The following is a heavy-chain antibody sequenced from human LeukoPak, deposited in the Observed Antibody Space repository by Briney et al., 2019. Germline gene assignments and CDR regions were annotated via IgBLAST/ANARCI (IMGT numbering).Heavy chain of an antibody. Sequence: PSETLSLTCTVSGGSISSGGYYWSWIRQHPGKGLEWIGYIYYSGSTYYNPSLKSRVTISVDTSKNQFSLKLSSVTAADTAVYYCARADGTYYYYGMDVWGQGTTVTVSS. CDR2: IYYSGST. J-gene: IGHJ6*02. CDR3: ARADGTYYYYGMDV. CDR1: GGSISSGGYY. D-gene: IGHD1-1*01. V-gene: IGHV4-31*03.